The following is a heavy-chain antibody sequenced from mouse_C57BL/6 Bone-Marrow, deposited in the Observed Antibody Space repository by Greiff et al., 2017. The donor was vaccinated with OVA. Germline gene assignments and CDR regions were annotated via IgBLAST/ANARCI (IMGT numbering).Heavy chain of an antibody. V-gene: IGHV7-3*01. CDR2: IRNKANGYTT. Sequence: EVQLQESGGGLVQPGGSLSLSCAASGFTFTDYYMSWVRQPPGKALEWLGFIRNKANGYTTEYSASVKGRFTISRDNSQSILYLQMNALRAEDSATYYCARYMTTVVAPYYYAMDYWGQGTSVTVSS. CDR1: GFTFTDYY. CDR3: ARYMTTVVAPYYYAMDY. J-gene: IGHJ4*01. D-gene: IGHD1-1*01.